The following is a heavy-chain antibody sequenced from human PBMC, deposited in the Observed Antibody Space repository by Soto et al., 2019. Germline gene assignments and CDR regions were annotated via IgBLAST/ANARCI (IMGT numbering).Heavy chain of an antibody. Sequence: QVQLVESGGGVVQPGRSLRLSCAASGFTFSSHGMHWVRQAPGKGLEWVVVIWYDGSNKYYADSVKGRFTISRDNSKNTLYLQMNSLRADDTAIYYCVRWGDDKRMDVWGQGTTVTVSS. V-gene: IGHV3-33*01. CDR3: VRWGDDKRMDV. CDR2: IWYDGSNK. CDR1: GFTFSSHG. J-gene: IGHJ6*02. D-gene: IGHD3-16*01.